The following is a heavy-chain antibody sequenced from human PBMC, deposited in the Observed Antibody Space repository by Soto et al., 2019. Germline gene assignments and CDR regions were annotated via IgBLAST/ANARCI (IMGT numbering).Heavy chain of an antibody. V-gene: IGHV4-61*01. CDR2: IYYSGST. CDR1: GGSVSSGSYY. D-gene: IGHD3-16*01. Sequence: SETLSLTCTVSGGSVSSGSYYWSWIRQPPGKGLEWIGYIYYSGSTNYNPSLKSRVTISVDTSKNQFSLKLSSVTAADTAVYYCARDRRYDYVWGSHYSEGMDVWGQGTTVTVSS. CDR3: ARDRRYDYVWGSHYSEGMDV. J-gene: IGHJ6*02.